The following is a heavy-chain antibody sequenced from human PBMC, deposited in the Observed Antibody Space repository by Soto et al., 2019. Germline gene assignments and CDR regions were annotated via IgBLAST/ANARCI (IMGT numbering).Heavy chain of an antibody. D-gene: IGHD6-19*01. V-gene: IGHV5-51*01. CDR3: ARQTDSSGWYSVGDY. CDR1: GYSFTSYW. CDR2: IYPGDSDT. J-gene: IGHJ4*02. Sequence: GESLKISCKGSGYSFTSYWIGWVRQMPGKGLEWMGIIYPGDSDTRYSPSFQGQVTISADKSISTAYLQWSSLKASDTAMYYCARQTDSSGWYSVGDYWGQGTLVTVSS.